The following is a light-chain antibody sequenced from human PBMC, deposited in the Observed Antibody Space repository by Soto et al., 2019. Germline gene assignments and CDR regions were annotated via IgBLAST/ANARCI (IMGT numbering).Light chain of an antibody. V-gene: IGKV3-20*01. J-gene: IGKJ1*01. CDR3: HHFGSLPET. CDR2: SAS. CDR1: QSVASSY. Sequence: EVVLTQPPGTLSLSPGERVTLSCRASQSVASSYLAWYQQKPGRAPRLLFYSASSRATGIPDRFSGSGSGTDFTLTISRLEPEDFAVYYCHHFGSLPETFGQGTNVE.